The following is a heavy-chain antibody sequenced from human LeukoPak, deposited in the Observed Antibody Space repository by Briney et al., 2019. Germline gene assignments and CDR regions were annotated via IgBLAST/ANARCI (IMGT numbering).Heavy chain of an antibody. CDR2: IYTSGST. D-gene: IGHD5-24*01. J-gene: IGHJ4*02. Sequence: SDTLSLTCTVSGGSISSGSYYWSWIRQRAGKGLEWIGRIYTSGSTNHNPSLKSRVTISVDTSKNQFSLKLSSVTAADTAVYYCARAPRWLQFDYWGQGTLVTVSS. V-gene: IGHV4-61*02. CDR1: GGSISSGSYY. CDR3: ARAPRWLQFDY.